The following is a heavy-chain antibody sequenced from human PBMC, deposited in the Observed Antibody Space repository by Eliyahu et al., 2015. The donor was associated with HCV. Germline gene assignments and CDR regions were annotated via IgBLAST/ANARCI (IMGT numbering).Heavy chain of an antibody. CDR1: GFSFSDYD. CDR3: ARGDSAWGYCDY. CDR2: ISSTGGTI. V-gene: IGHV3-11*04. D-gene: IGHD6-19*01. Sequence: QVLLVESGGGLVKPGGSLRLSCAASGFSFSDYDMTWIRQAPGRGPEWVSYISSTGGTIYYADSVKDRFSISRDIADNSLFLQMNSLRADDTAVYYCARGDSAWGYCDYWGQGTLVTVSS. J-gene: IGHJ4*02.